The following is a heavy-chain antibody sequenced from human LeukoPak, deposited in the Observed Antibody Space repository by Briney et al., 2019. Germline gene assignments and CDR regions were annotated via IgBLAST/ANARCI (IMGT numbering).Heavy chain of an antibody. J-gene: IGHJ5*02. D-gene: IGHD3-10*01. CDR2: INSDGSST. CDR3: ARAYYYGSGSYYAQNWFDP. Sequence: GGSLRLSCAASGFTFSSYWMHWVRQAPGKGLVWVSRINSDGSSTSYADSVKGRFTISRDNAKNTLYLQMNSLGAEDTAVYYCARAYYYGSGSYYAQNWFDPWGQGTLVTVSS. V-gene: IGHV3-74*01. CDR1: GFTFSSYW.